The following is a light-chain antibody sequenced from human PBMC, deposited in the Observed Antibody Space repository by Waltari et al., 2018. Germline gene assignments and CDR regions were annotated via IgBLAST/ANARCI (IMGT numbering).Light chain of an antibody. CDR3: QKYDRLPAT. Sequence: EIVLTPPPATPSLSRGERGPLSCSARRSVSRFLAWYQQKPGQAPRLLIYGASTRDTGIPDRFSGSGSGTDFSLTISRLEPEDFAVYYCQKYDRLPATFGQGTKVEIK. CDR1: RSVSRF. CDR2: GAS. V-gene: IGKV3-20*01. J-gene: IGKJ1*01.